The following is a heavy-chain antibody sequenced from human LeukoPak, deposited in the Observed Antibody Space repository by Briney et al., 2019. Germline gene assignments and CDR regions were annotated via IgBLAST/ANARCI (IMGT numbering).Heavy chain of an antibody. D-gene: IGHD6-19*01. CDR3: ARATSGWPIDY. J-gene: IGHJ4*02. Sequence: GGSLRLSCVASGFTVSSNYMTWVRQAPGKGLEWVSVLYYGGTTYYADSVKGRFTISRDNTKNTVFLQMNSLRADDTAVYYCARATSGWPIDYWGQGTLVTVSS. CDR1: GFTVSSNY. V-gene: IGHV3-53*01. CDR2: LYYGGTT.